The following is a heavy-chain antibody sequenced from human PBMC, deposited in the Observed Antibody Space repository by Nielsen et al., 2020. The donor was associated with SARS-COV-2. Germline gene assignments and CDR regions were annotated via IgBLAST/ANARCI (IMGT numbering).Heavy chain of an antibody. D-gene: IGHD2-2*01. CDR3: ARDLSSTSWFGRETNWFDP. CDR2: INTNTGNP. CDR1: GYTFTSYA. V-gene: IGHV7-4-1*01. Sequence: ASVKVSCKASGYTFTSYAMNWVRQAPGQGLEWMGWINTNTGNPTYAQGFTGRFVFSLDTSVSTAYLQICSLKAEDTAVYYCARDLSSTSWFGRETNWFDPWGQGTLV. J-gene: IGHJ5*02.